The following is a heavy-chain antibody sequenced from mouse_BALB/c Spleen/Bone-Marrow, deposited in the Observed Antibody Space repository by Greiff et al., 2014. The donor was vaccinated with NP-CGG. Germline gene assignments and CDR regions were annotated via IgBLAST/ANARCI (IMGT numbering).Heavy chain of an antibody. J-gene: IGHJ1*01. CDR3: ASYRYAWYFDV. Sequence: VQLQQSGAELAKPRASVKLSCTASGFNIKDTYMHWVKQRPEQGLEWIGRIDPANGNTKYDPKFQGKATITADTSSNTAYLQLSSLTSEDTAVYYCASYRYAWYFDVWGAGTTVTVSS. CDR1: GFNIKDTY. V-gene: IGHV14-3*02. D-gene: IGHD2-14*01. CDR2: IDPANGNT.